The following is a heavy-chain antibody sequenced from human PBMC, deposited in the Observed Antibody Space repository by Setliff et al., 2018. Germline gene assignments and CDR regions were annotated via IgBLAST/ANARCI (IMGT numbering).Heavy chain of an antibody. D-gene: IGHD1-26*01. CDR1: GFSFSDAW. CDR2: IQSRAHGEEV. Sequence: GGSLRLSCAASGFSFSDAWMNWVRQSPSKGMEWVGRIQSRAHGEEVEYAAPVKGRFNMSRDDSTKTLNLQMNSLKIEDTGVYYCTTALRWEGSGGVDSWGQGTLVTAPQ. CDR3: TTALRWEGSGGVDS. J-gene: IGHJ4*02. V-gene: IGHV3-15*01.